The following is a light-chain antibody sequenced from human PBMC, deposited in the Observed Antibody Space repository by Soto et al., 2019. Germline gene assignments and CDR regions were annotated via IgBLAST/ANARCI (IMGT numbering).Light chain of an antibody. CDR3: QKLKAYPTWT. CDR2: GAS. CDR1: QGISSN. Sequence: IQLPPSLSSLSASVGDSVTITCRASQGISSNLAWYQQKPGRAPKLLIFGASTLQSGVPSRFSGSGSGTDFTPTISSLQPEDFATYFCQKLKAYPTWTGGQGTKVDIK. V-gene: IGKV1-9*01. J-gene: IGKJ1*01.